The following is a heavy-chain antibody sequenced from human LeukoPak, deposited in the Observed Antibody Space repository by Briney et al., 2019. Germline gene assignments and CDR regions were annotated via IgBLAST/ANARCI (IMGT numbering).Heavy chain of an antibody. Sequence: ASVKVSCKASGYTFSDNFMHWVRQAPGQGLEWMGWINPKNGDTNYAQKFQGRVTMTRDTSISTAYMELSSLRSDDTAVYYCARIRQKYREYYMDVWGKGTTVTISS. CDR2: INPKNGDT. CDR1: GYTFSDNF. J-gene: IGHJ6*03. V-gene: IGHV1-2*02. CDR3: ARIRQKYREYYMDV. D-gene: IGHD5-12*01.